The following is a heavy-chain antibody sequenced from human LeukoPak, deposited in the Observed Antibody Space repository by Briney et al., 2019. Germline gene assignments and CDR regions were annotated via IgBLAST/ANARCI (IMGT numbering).Heavy chain of an antibody. Sequence: GGSLRLSCAASGFTFSFYAMSWVRQAPGKGLEWVSGISWNSGSIGYADSVKGRFTISRDNAKNSLYLQMNSLRAEDTALYYCAKDMSGEPAANFDYWGQGTLVTVSS. D-gene: IGHD2-2*01. CDR2: ISWNSGSI. CDR3: AKDMSGEPAANFDY. J-gene: IGHJ4*02. CDR1: GFTFSFYA. V-gene: IGHV3-9*01.